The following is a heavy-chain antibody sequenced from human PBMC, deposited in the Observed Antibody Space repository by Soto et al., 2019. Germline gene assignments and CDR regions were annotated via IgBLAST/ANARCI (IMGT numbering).Heavy chain of an antibody. CDR1: GYTFTNYG. V-gene: IGHV1-18*01. J-gene: IGHJ4*01. CDR2: VSAYNGER. D-gene: IGHD2-2*01. CDR3: SGGTRFPASGDY. Sequence: QVQLVQSGAEVKKPGASVKVSCKASGYTFTNYGINWVRQAPGQGLEWLGWVSAYNGERRYAQRVQARVIMTTDTSKTTSFMELRSLRSGDTGGFYFSGGTRFPASGDYWGQGTLVTVSS.